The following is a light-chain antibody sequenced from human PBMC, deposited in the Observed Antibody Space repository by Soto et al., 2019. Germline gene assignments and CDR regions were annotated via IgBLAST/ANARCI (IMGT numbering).Light chain of an antibody. J-gene: IGKJ2*01. CDR1: QSISSW. CDR3: QQYNSYPYT. V-gene: IGKV1-5*03. Sequence: DIQMTQSPSTLSASVGDRVTITCRASQSISSWLAWYQQKPGKAPKLLIYKASSLESGVPLRFSGSGSGTDFTLTISSLQPDDFATYYCQQYNSYPYTFGQGTKLEIK. CDR2: KAS.